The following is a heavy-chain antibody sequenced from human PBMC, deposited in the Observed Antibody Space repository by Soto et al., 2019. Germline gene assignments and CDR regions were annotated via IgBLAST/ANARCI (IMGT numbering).Heavy chain of an antibody. D-gene: IGHD6-19*01. V-gene: IGHV4-39*01. CDR2: IYYSGST. CDR3: ARRYSSGSPNWFAP. CDR1: GGSINSSSYF. Sequence: SETLSLTCSVSGGSINSSSYFWGWVRQPPGKGLEWIGSIYYSGSTYYNPSLRSRVTISVDTSKNQFSLKLSSVTAADTDVFYCARRYSSGSPNWFAPWGQGTLVTVSS. J-gene: IGHJ5*02.